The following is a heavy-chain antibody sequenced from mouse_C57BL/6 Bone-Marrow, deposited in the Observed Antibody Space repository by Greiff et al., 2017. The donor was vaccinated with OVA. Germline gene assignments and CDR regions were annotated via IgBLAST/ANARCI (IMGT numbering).Heavy chain of an antibody. V-gene: IGHV1-80*01. Sequence: GQAQAFGGGPVKAGGPVKISRKSSGLGFRKHWIDWGEQRPGKGLEWNGQIFPGDGDTNYNGKFKGKATLTADKSSSTAYMQVSSLTSEDSAVYFCARGGFWGQGTTLTVSS. CDR2: IFPGDGDT. CDR1: GLGFRKHW. J-gene: IGHJ2*01. CDR3: ARGGF.